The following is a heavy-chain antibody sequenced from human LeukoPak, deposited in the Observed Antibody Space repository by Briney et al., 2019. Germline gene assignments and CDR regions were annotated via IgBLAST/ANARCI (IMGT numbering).Heavy chain of an antibody. J-gene: IGHJ4*02. V-gene: IGHV3-7*01. CDR1: GFTFSSYW. D-gene: IGHD2-2*01. Sequence: GSLRLSCAASGFTFSSYWMSWVRQAPGKGLEWVANIKQDGSEKYYADSVKGRFTISRDNSKNTLYLQINSLRAEDTVVYYCARDWYHAIDYWGQGTLVTVSS. CDR3: ARDWYHAIDY. CDR2: IKQDGSEK.